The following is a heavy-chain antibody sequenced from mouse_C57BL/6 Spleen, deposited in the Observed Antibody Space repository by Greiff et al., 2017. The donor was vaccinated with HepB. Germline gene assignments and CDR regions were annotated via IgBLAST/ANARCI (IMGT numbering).Heavy chain of an antibody. D-gene: IGHD1-1*01. CDR3: AREITTVVATDWYFDV. J-gene: IGHJ1*03. V-gene: IGHV1-82*01. CDR1: GYAFSSSW. Sequence: QVQLQQSGPELVKPGASVKISCKASGYAFSSSWMNWVKQRPGKGLEWIGRIYPGDGDTNYNGKFKGKATLTADKSSSTAYMQLSSLTSEDSAVYFCAREITTVVATDWYFDVWGTGTTVTVSS. CDR2: IYPGDGDT.